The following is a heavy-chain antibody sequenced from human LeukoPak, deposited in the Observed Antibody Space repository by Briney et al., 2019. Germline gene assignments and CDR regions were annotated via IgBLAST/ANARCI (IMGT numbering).Heavy chain of an antibody. CDR1: GYTFTSYG. D-gene: IGHD3-10*01. V-gene: IGHV1-18*01. Sequence: ASVKVSCKASGYTFTSYGISWVRQAPGHGLEWMGWISAYNVNTNYAQKLQGKVTMTTDTSTRTAYMELRSLRSDDTAVYYCARGVYYSWAFDIWGQGTMVTVSS. CDR2: ISAYNVNT. CDR3: ARGVYYSWAFDI. J-gene: IGHJ3*02.